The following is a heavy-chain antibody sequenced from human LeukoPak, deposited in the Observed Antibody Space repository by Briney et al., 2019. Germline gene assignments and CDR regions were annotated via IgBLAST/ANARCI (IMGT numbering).Heavy chain of an antibody. D-gene: IGHD2-15*01. Sequence: GGSLRLSCAASGLTFSIYAMSWVRQAPGRGPEWVSGIVGSGGDTYYADSVKGRFTISRDTSKTTLYLQMNSLRAEDTAIYYCAPRDPRFGYCSGGSCHWYFDLWGRGTLVTVSS. V-gene: IGHV3-23*01. CDR2: IVGSGGDT. CDR3: APRDPRFGYCSGGSCHWYFDL. CDR1: GLTFSIYA. J-gene: IGHJ2*01.